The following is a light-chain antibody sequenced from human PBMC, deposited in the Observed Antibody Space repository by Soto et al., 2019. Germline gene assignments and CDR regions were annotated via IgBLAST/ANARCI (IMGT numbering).Light chain of an antibody. CDR3: QQYNSYSST. J-gene: IGKJ1*01. Sequence: DIQMTQSPSTLSASVGDRVTITCRASQSISVWLAWYQQKAGKAPNLLLYKASRLESGVPSRFRGSGSETEFTLTISGLQPGDSATYYCQQYNSYSSTFGQGTKVEVK. CDR2: KAS. V-gene: IGKV1-5*03. CDR1: QSISVW.